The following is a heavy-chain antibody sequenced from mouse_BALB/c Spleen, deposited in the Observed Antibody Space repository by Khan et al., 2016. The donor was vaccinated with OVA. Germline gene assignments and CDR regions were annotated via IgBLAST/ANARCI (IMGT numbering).Heavy chain of an antibody. Sequence: QVQLKEPGPGLVAPSQSLSITCTVSGFSLTSYGVHWVRQSPGKGLEWLGIIWAGGSTNYNSALMSRLSISKDNSRSQVFLKMNSLQTNDTAMYFCARNRESDYFDYWGQGTTLTVSS. J-gene: IGHJ2*01. CDR1: GFSLTSYG. V-gene: IGHV2-9*02. CDR2: IWAGGST. CDR3: ARNRESDYFDY.